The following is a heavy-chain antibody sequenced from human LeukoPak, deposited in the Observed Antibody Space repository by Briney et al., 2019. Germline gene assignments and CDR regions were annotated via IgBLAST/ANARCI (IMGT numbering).Heavy chain of an antibody. V-gene: IGHV4-34*01. CDR2: INHSGST. Sequence: SETLSLTCAVYGGSFSGYYWGLIRQPPGKGLEWVGEINHSGSTNYNPSLKSRVTISVDTSKNQFSLKLSSVTAADTAVYYCARTTTVTTSAFDIWGQGTMVTVSS. D-gene: IGHD4-17*01. J-gene: IGHJ3*02. CDR1: GGSFSGYY. CDR3: ARTTTVTTSAFDI.